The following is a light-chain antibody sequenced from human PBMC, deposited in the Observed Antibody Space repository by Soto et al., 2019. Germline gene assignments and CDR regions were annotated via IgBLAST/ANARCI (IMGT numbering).Light chain of an antibody. CDR2: TND. CDR3: SSWDDNLDAEV. J-gene: IGLJ1*01. V-gene: IGLV1-44*01. CDR1: GSNT. Sequence: GSNTVNWYQQLPGTAPKLLIYTNDQRPSGVPDRFSGSKSGTSASLVISGLQFEDEADYHCSSWDDNLDAEVFGAGTKVTVL.